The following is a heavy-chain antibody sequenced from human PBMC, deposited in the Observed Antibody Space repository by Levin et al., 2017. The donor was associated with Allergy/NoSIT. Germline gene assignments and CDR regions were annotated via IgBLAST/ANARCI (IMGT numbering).Heavy chain of an antibody. D-gene: IGHD3-10*01. CDR2: INSDGSST. J-gene: IGHJ6*02. Sequence: PGESLKISCAASGFTFSSYWMHWVRQAPGKGLVWVSRINSDGSSTSYADSVKGRFTISRDNAKNTLYLQMNSLRAEDTAVYYCASMYYYGSGIRTYYYYYGMDVWGQGTTVTVSS. CDR1: GFTFSSYW. CDR3: ASMYYYGSGIRTYYYYYGMDV. V-gene: IGHV3-74*01.